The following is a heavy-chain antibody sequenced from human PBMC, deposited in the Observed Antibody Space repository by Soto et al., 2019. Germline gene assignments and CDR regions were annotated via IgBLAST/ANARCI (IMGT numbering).Heavy chain of an antibody. D-gene: IGHD3-22*01. Sequence: SETLSLTCTVSGGSISSGDYYWNWIRQPPGKGLEWIGYISYSGSTYYNPSLKSRLTISVDTSKNHFSLRLSSVTAADTAVYYCASAPTNFYGTSGYFGIHYWGQGTLVTVSS. CDR3: ASAPTNFYGTSGYFGIHY. CDR2: ISYSGST. V-gene: IGHV4-30-4*01. CDR1: GGSISSGDYY. J-gene: IGHJ4*02.